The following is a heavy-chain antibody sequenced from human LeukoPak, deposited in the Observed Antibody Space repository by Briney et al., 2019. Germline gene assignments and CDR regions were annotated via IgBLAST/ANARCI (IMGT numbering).Heavy chain of an antibody. Sequence: GGSLRLSCAASGFTFKNYWMTWVRQAPGKGLEWVANIKQDESEKYYVESVKGRFTVSRDNAKNSLYLQMNSLRVEDTAVYYCSRDDEAYAPDYWGQGILVTVSS. CDR3: SRDDEAYAPDY. CDR1: GFTFKNYW. J-gene: IGHJ4*02. D-gene: IGHD4-17*01. V-gene: IGHV3-7*01. CDR2: IKQDESEK.